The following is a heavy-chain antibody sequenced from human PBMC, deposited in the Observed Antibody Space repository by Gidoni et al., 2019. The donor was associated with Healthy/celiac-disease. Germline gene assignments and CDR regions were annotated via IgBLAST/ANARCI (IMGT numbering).Heavy chain of an antibody. Sequence: QVQLVESGGGVVQPGRSLRLSCAASGFTFSSYGMHWVRQAPGKGLEWVAVIWYDGSNKYYADSVKGRFTISRDNSKNTLYLQMNSLRAEDTAVYYCARAGGRSLEPPFDYWGQGTLVTVSS. V-gene: IGHV3-33*01. D-gene: IGHD1-26*01. J-gene: IGHJ4*02. CDR2: IWYDGSNK. CDR3: ARAGGRSLEPPFDY. CDR1: GFTFSSYG.